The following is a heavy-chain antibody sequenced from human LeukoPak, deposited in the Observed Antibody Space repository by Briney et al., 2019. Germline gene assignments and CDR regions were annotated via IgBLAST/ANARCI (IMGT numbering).Heavy chain of an antibody. D-gene: IGHD3-3*01. CDR3: ARDGGVLGVVIWCGLDY. CDR2: IHTNTGNP. Sequence: ASVKVSCKASGGTFSSYAISWVRQAPGQGLEWMGWIHTNTGNPTYAQGFTGRFVFSLDTSVSTAYLQISSLKAEDTAVYYCARDGGVLGVVIWCGLDYWGQGTLVTVSS. J-gene: IGHJ4*02. V-gene: IGHV7-4-1*02. CDR1: GGTFSSYA.